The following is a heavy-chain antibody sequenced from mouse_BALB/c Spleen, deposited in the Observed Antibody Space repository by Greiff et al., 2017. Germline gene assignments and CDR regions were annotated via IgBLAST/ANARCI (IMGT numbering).Heavy chain of an antibody. CDR1: GFTFSSYG. J-gene: IGHJ3*01. CDR2: INSNGGST. Sequence: DVKLVESGGGLVQPGGSLKLSCAASGFTFSSYGMSWVRQTPDKRLELVATINSNGGSTYYPDSVKGRFTISRDNAKNTLYLQMSSLKSEDTAMYYCARDHGAYWGQGTLVTVSA. CDR3: ARDHGAY. V-gene: IGHV5-6-3*01.